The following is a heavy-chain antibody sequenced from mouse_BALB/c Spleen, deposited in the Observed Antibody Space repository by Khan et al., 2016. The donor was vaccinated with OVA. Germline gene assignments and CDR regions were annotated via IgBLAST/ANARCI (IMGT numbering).Heavy chain of an antibody. Sequence: VQLQESGPDLVKPSQSLSLTCTVTGYSITSGYSWHWIRQFPGNKLEWMVYIHYSGSISYNPSLRSRISITRDTSKNQFFLQLNSVTTEDTATYYWARSLPMAMDYWGQGTSVTVSS. CDR3: ARSLPMAMDY. CDR2: IHYSGSI. V-gene: IGHV3-1*02. J-gene: IGHJ4*01. CDR1: GYSITSGYS.